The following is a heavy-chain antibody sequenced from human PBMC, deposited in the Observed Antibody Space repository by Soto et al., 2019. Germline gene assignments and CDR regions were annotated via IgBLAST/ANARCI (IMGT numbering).Heavy chain of an antibody. Sequence: GASVKVSCKASGYTFTSYAMHWVRQAPGQRLEWMGWINAGNGNTKYSHKFQGRVTITRDTSASTAYMELSSLRAEDTAVYYCAKIEKFNPQSSGWANRFDYWGQGALVTVSS. V-gene: IGHV1-3*01. J-gene: IGHJ4*02. CDR2: INAGNGNT. CDR1: GYTFTSYA. D-gene: IGHD6-19*01. CDR3: AKIEKFNPQSSGWANRFDY.